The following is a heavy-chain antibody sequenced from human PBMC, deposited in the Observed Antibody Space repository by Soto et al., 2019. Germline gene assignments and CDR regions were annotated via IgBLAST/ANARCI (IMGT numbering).Heavy chain of an antibody. CDR3: VHSRCGGDCLQSYPSHYYYGMDV. V-gene: IGHV2-5*02. J-gene: IGHJ6*02. CDR1: GFSLSTSGVG. CDR2: IYWDNDK. Sequence: QITLKESGPPLVNPTQTLTLTCTFSGFSLSTSGVGVGWIRQPPGKALEWLALIYWDNDKRYSPSLQSRLTITKDTSKNQGVQTMSNTGPVDTPTYNCVHSRCGGDCLQSYPSHYYYGMDVWGQGTTVTVSS. D-gene: IGHD2-21*02.